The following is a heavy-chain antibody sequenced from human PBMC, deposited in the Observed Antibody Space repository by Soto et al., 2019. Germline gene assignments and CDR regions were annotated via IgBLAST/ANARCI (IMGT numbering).Heavy chain of an antibody. CDR1: TGYS. Sequence: GGSLRLSCTALTGYSMSWVRRGPGKGLEWISTISPTGNTHYADSVEGRFTISRDDSKNTFYLQMNNLRADDTGVYYCAKDPSTGHADLWGQGTLVTVSS. CDR3: AKDPSTGHADL. D-gene: IGHD3-9*01. CDR2: ISPTGNT. V-gene: IGHV3-23*01. J-gene: IGHJ5*02.